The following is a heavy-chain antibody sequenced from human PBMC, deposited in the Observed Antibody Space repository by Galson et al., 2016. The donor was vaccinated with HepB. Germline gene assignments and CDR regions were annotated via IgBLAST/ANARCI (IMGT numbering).Heavy chain of an antibody. CDR3: AKGIRGSGCLWKRVLQNVH. CDR2: ISSSGITT. CDR1: GFTFSNYA. J-gene: IGHJ1*01. D-gene: IGHD6-19*01. V-gene: IGHV3-23*01. Sequence: SLRLSCAASGFTFSNYALTWVRQTPGKGLEWVSGISSSGITTFYAESVKGRVNISRDNSNNTLYLQMNSLRAEDTAVYYCAKGIRGSGCLWKRVLQNVHWGQGVLVTVSA.